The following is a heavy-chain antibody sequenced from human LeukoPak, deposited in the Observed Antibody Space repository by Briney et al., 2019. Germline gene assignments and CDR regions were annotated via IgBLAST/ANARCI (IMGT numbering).Heavy chain of an antibody. D-gene: IGHD3-9*01. CDR3: AKRGYYDTLTGYYPFDN. Sequence: GGSLRLSCAASGFTFSSYSMNWVRQAPGKGLEWVSSISSSSSYIYYADSVKGRFTISRDNSKNTLYLQMNSLRAEDTAMYYCAKRGYYDTLTGYYPFDNWGQGTLVTVSS. CDR1: GFTFSSYS. CDR2: ISSSSSYI. V-gene: IGHV3-21*04. J-gene: IGHJ4*02.